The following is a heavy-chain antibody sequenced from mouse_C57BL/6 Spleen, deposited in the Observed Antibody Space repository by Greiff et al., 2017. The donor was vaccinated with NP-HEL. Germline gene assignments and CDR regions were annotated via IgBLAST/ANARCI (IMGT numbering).Heavy chain of an antibody. CDR1: GFTFSSYT. CDR3: ARLDYGRGEFAY. CDR2: ISGGGGNT. J-gene: IGHJ3*01. Sequence: EVQLVESGGGLVKPGGSLKLSCAASGFTFSSYTMSWVRQTPEKRLEWVATISGGGGNTYYPDSVKGRFTISRDNAKNTLYLQMSSLRSEDTALYYCARLDYGRGEFAYWGQGTMVTVSA. V-gene: IGHV5-9*01. D-gene: IGHD1-1*01.